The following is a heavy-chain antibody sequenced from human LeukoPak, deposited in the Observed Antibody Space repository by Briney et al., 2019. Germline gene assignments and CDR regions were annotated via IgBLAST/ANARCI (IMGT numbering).Heavy chain of an antibody. CDR3: ARGGQAHFDN. J-gene: IGHJ4*02. Sequence: SETLSLTCAVSGGSISSGGYSWSWLRQPPGKGLEWIGYLYHSGSTYYNPSLKSRLTITEDRSKNQFSLKVISVTAADTAVYYCARGGQAHFDNWGQGTLVTVSS. V-gene: IGHV4-30-2*01. CDR1: GGSISSGGYS. CDR2: LYHSGST.